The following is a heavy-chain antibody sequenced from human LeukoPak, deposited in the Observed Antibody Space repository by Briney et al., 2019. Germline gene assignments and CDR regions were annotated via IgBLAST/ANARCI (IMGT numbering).Heavy chain of an antibody. V-gene: IGHV3-7*01. D-gene: IGHD3-3*01. J-gene: IGHJ4*02. CDR3: ARDRSGPFWSGYHYYFDY. CDR2: IKQDGSEK. Sequence: GGSLRLSCAASGFTFSSYWMSWVRQAPGKGLEWVANIKQDGSEKYYVDSVKGRFTISRDNAKNSLYLQMNSLRAEDTAVYYCARDRSGPFWSGYHYYFDYWGQGTLVTVSS. CDR1: GFTFSSYW.